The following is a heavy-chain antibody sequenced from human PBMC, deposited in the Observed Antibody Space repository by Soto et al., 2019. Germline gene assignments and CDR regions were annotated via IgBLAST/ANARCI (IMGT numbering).Heavy chain of an antibody. D-gene: IGHD2-15*01. Sequence: ASVKVSCKASGYTFTSYGISWVRQAPGQGLEWLGWTSAYNGNTYYAQKLQGRVTMTTDTSTSTAYMELMSLRSDDTALYYCASGCSGGSCYFAFDIWGQGTMVTVSS. V-gene: IGHV1-18*01. J-gene: IGHJ3*02. CDR3: ASGCSGGSCYFAFDI. CDR1: GYTFTSYG. CDR2: TSAYNGNT.